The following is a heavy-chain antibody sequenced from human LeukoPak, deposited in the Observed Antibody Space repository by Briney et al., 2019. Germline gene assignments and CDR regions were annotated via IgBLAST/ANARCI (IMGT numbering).Heavy chain of an antibody. CDR2: IYPGDSDT. Sequence: GESLKISCKASGYNFINYWIGWVRQMPGKGLEWMGIIYPGDSDTRYSPSFRGQVTISADTSISTAYLQWSSLKASDTATFYCARHDSGHDPIIDYWGQGTLVTVSS. D-gene: IGHD5-12*01. CDR3: ARHDSGHDPIIDY. V-gene: IGHV5-51*01. CDR1: GYNFINYW. J-gene: IGHJ4*02.